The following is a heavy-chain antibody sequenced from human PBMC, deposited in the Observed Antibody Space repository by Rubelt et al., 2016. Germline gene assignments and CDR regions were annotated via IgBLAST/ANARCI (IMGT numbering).Heavy chain of an antibody. D-gene: IGHD3-10*01. Sequence: QVQLQQWGAGLLKPSETLSLTCAVYGGTFSGYQWSWIRQPPGKGLEWIGSIYYSGSTYYNPSLKSRVTISVDTSKNQFSLKWSVVTAADTAVYYCARHMVRGVIMSWFDPWGQGTLVTVSS. CDR1: GGTFSGYQ. V-gene: IGHV4-34*01. CDR3: ARHMVRGVIMSWFDP. CDR2: IYYSGST. J-gene: IGHJ5*02.